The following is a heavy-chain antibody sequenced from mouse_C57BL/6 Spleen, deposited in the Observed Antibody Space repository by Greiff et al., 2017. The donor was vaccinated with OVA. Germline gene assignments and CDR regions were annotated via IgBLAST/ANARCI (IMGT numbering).Heavy chain of an antibody. Sequence: VQLQQPGTELVKPGASVKLSCKASGYTFTSYWMHWVKQRPGQGLEWIGNINPSNGGTNYNEKFKSKATLTGDKSSSTAYMQLSSLTSEDSAVYYCARLGLRGTWFAYWGQGTLVTVSA. CDR3: ARLGLRGTWFAY. V-gene: IGHV1-53*01. CDR2: INPSNGGT. D-gene: IGHD3-1*01. J-gene: IGHJ3*01. CDR1: GYTFTSYW.